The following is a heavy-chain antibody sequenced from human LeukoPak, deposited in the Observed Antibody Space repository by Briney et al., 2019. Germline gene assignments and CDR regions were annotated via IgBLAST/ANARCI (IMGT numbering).Heavy chain of an antibody. CDR3: AKDGYSYEDY. V-gene: IGHV3-23*01. CDR1: GFTFSGYP. CDR2: ISGSGGST. Sequence: GGSLRLSCAASGFTFSGYPIHWVRQAPGKGLEWVSAISGSGGSTYYADSVKGRFTISRDNSKNTLYLQMNSLRAEDTAVYYCAKDGYSYEDYWGQGTLVTVSS. D-gene: IGHD5-18*01. J-gene: IGHJ4*02.